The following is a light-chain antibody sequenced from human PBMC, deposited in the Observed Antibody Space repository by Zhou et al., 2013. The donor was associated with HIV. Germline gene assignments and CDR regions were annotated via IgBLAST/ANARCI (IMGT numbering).Light chain of an antibody. Sequence: EILMTQSPSTLSVSPGERVTLSCRASQSVFSNLAWYQQKPGQAPSLLIYDTSTRATGIPARFSGSGSGREFTLTITSLEPEDFAVYYCQQGSSWPPRITFGPGTKVDIK. CDR1: QSVFSN. CDR3: QQGSSWPPRIT. V-gene: IGKV3-15*01. J-gene: IGKJ3*01. CDR2: DTS.